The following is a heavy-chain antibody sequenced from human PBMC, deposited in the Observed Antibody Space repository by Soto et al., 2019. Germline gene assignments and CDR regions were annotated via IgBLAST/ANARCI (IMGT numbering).Heavy chain of an antibody. J-gene: IGHJ5*02. Sequence: EVQLVESGGGLGQPGGSLRLSCAASGFTFSTYWIHWVLQAPGKGLVWVSRINSDGSRTNYADSVKGRFTTFSDNAKNTVYLQLNSLTAEHTAVYSCATVATGGYDWFDPWGQGTLVTVSS. CDR2: INSDGSRT. CDR1: GFTFSTYW. CDR3: ATVATGGYDWFDP. D-gene: IGHD7-27*01. V-gene: IGHV3-74*01.